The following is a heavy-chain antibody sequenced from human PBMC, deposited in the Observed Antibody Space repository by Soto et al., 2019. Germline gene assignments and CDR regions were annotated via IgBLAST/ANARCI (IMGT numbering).Heavy chain of an antibody. Sequence: ASVKVSCKASGGTFSSYAISWVRQAPGQGLEWMGGIIPIFGTANYAQKFQGRVTITADESTSTAYMELSSLRSEDTAVYYCASSKFDYGSGSYDWFDPWGQGTLVTVSS. CDR1: GGTFSSYA. J-gene: IGHJ5*02. CDR3: ASSKFDYGSGSYDWFDP. V-gene: IGHV1-69*13. CDR2: IIPIFGTA. D-gene: IGHD3-10*01.